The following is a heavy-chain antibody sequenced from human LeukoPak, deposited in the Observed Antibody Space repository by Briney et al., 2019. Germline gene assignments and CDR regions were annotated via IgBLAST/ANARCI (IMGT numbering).Heavy chain of an antibody. CDR3: ARGHRLYRLLLFDF. Sequence: SETLSLTCTVSGGSISSYYWSWIRQPAGKGLEWIGRIYTSGSTNYNPSLKSRVTMSVDTSKNQFSLKLSSVTAADTAVYFCARGHRLYRLLLFDFWGQGTLVTVSS. CDR1: GGSISSYY. V-gene: IGHV4-4*07. CDR2: IYTSGST. D-gene: IGHD2-2*01. J-gene: IGHJ4*02.